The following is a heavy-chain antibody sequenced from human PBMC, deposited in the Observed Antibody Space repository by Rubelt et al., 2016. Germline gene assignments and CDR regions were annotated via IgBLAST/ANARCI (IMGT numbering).Heavy chain of an antibody. CDR2: IHSSGST. Sequence: VQLQESGPGLVKPSETLSLTCTVSGGSISSHYWSWIRQPPGKGLEWIAYIHSSGSTNQNPSLKTRVTISVETSKNQFSLRLGPLTAADTGMYYCARCGAAACTDYWGQGALVTVSS. D-gene: IGHD6-13*01. CDR3: ARCGAAACTDY. CDR1: GGSISSHY. J-gene: IGHJ4*02. V-gene: IGHV4-4*08.